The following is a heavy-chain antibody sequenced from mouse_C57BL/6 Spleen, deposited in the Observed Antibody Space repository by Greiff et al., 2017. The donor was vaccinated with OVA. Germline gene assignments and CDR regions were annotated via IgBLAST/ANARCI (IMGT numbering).Heavy chain of an antibody. Sequence: EVQVVESGGGLVKPGGSLKLSCAASGFTFSSYAMSWVRQTPEKRLEWVATISDGGSYTYYPDNVKGRFTISRDNAKNNRYLQMSHLKSEDTAMYYCAIGLRAFDYWGQGTTLTVSS. CDR2: ISDGGSYT. J-gene: IGHJ2*01. CDR3: AIGLRAFDY. CDR1: GFTFSSYA. D-gene: IGHD2-2*01. V-gene: IGHV5-4*01.